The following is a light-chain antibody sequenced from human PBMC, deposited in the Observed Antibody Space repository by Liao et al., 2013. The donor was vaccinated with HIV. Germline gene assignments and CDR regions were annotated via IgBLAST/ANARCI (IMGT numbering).Light chain of an antibody. J-gene: IGLJ3*02. CDR1: NIGSKS. CDR3: QSPDSSGPLWV. Sequence: SYVLTQPPSVSVAPGKTARITCGGNNIGSKSVHWYQQKPGQAPVLVIYYDSDRPSGIPERFSGSNSGNTATLTISRVEAGDEADYYCQSPDSSGPLWVFGGGTKLTVL. CDR2: YDS. V-gene: IGLV3-21*01.